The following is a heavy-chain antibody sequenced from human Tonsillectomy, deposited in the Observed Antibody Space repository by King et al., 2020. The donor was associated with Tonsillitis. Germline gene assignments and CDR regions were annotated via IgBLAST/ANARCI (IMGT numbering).Heavy chain of an antibody. Sequence: ITLKESGPTLVKPTQTLTLTCTSSGFSLITSGMGVGCIRQPPGKALEWLALFYCNIDKRYSPSLKSRLTITKDTSKNQVVLTMTNMDPVDTATYYCAHSYGDDYNFPYWGQGTLVTVSS. D-gene: IGHD5-24*01. J-gene: IGHJ4*02. CDR3: AHSYGDDYNFPY. V-gene: IGHV2-5*01. CDR2: FYCNIDK. CDR1: GFSLITSGMG.